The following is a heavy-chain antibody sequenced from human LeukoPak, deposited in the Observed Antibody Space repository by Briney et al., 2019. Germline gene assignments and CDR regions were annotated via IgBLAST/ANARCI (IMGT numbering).Heavy chain of an antibody. D-gene: IGHD5-18*01. CDR3: AKGYSYATRPFWVY. CDR1: GFTFSSYA. Sequence: PGGSLRLSCAASGFTFSSYAMSWVRQAPGKGLEWVSAISGSGGSTYYADSVKGRFTISRDNSKNTLYLQMNSLRAEDTAVYYCAKGYSYATRPFWVYWGQGTLVTVSS. V-gene: IGHV3-23*01. CDR2: ISGSGGST. J-gene: IGHJ4*02.